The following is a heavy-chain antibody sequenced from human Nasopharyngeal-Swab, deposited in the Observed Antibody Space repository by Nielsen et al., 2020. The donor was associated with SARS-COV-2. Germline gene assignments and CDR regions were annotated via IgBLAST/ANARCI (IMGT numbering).Heavy chain of an antibody. Sequence: WIRQPPGKGLEWVSHISVDGRSTYYADSVNGRFTISRDNSKNTLYLQMNSLRAEDTSLYFCAKDWRYGGGYWGQGTLVTVSS. D-gene: IGHD4/OR15-4a*01. CDR2: ISVDGRST. J-gene: IGHJ4*02. V-gene: IGHV3-23*01. CDR3: AKDWRYGGGY.